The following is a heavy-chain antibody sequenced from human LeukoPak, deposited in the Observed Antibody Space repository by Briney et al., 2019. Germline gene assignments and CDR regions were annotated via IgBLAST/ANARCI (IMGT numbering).Heavy chain of an antibody. CDR2: INHSGST. Sequence: SETPSLTCAVYGGSFSGYYWSWIRQPPGKGLERIGEINHSGSTNYNPSLKSRVTISVDTSKNQFSLKLSSVTAADTAVYYCARVGGVVVVPAAVYFDYWGQGTLVTVSS. D-gene: IGHD2-2*01. CDR3: ARVGGVVVVPAAVYFDY. V-gene: IGHV4-34*01. J-gene: IGHJ4*02. CDR1: GGSFSGYY.